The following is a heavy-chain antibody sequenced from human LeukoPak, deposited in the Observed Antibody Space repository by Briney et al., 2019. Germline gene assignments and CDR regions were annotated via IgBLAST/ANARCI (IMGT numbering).Heavy chain of an antibody. D-gene: IGHD3-10*01. CDR1: GFAFNFYA. Sequence: PGGSLRLSCAASGFAFNFYAMSWVRQAPGKGLQWVSTINANGINTYYADSVRGRFTISRDDSKSTLYLQMNSLRAEDTAVYYCARGRGQLRSYGMDVWGQGTTVTVSS. V-gene: IGHV3-23*01. J-gene: IGHJ6*02. CDR2: INANGINT. CDR3: ARGRGQLRSYGMDV.